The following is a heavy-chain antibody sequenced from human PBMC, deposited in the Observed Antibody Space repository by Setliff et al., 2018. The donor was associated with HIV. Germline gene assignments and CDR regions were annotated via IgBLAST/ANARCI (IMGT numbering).Heavy chain of an antibody. J-gene: IGHJ6*03. Sequence: SETLSLTCTVSGGSINSDSHFWTWIRQPAGKALEWIGHVYRSGSTKYNPSLKSRATMSVDTSKNEFSLKVSSVTASDTAMYYCARVPKTPIAAPYYYYMDVWGRGTTVTVSS. CDR1: GGSINSDSHF. V-gene: IGHV4-61*09. CDR2: VYRSGST. CDR3: ARVPKTPIAAPYYYYMDV. D-gene: IGHD6-6*01.